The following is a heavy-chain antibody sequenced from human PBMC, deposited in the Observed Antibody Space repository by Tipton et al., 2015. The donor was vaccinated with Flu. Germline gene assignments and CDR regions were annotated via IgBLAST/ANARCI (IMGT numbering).Heavy chain of an antibody. CDR2: MYYNGST. D-gene: IGHD3-22*01. CDR3: AKGSNYYDVSGYYYYFDD. V-gene: IGHV4-31*03. CDR1: GASIGSGGSY. J-gene: IGHJ4*02. Sequence: TLSLTCTVSGASIGSGGSYWSWIRQHPGKGLEWIGYMYYNGSTYYNPSLKSRVSISVDTSRNQFSLKLSSVTGADTAVYYCAKGSNYYDVSGYYYYFDDWGQGTLVTVSS.